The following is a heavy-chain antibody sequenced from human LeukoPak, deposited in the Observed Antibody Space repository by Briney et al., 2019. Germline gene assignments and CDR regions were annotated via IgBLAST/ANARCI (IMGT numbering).Heavy chain of an antibody. V-gene: IGHV3-13*01. J-gene: IGHJ3*02. CDR2: IGTAGDT. Sequence: PGGSLRLSCAASGFTFSSYDMHWVRQATGKGLEWVSAIGTAGDTYYPGSVKGRFTFSRENAKNSLYLQMNSLRAGDTAVYYCARARRDGYNRNAFDIWGQGTMVTVSS. CDR1: GFTFSSYD. CDR3: ARARRDGYNRNAFDI. D-gene: IGHD5-24*01.